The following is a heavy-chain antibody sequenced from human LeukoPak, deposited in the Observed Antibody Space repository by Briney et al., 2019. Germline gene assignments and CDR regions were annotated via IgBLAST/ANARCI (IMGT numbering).Heavy chain of an antibody. J-gene: IGHJ5*02. V-gene: IGHV1-69*13. D-gene: IGHD2-2*01. CDR1: GGTFSSYA. CDR2: IIPIFGTA. CDR3: ARGSRVVPAAKGFDP. Sequence: GASVKVSCKASGGTFSSYAIGWVRQAPGQGLEWMGGIIPIFGTANYAQKFQGRVTITADESTSTAYMELSSLRSEDTAVYYCARGSRVVPAAKGFDPWGQGTLVTVSS.